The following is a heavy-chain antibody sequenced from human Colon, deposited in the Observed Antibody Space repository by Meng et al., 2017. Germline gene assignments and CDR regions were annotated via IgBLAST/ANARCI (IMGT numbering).Heavy chain of an antibody. J-gene: IGHJ4*02. V-gene: IGHV4-61*01. Sequence: QVQGPRSGLVRPSETLSLTCNVSGGCVSSGSYYWSWIRQPPGKGLEWIGLIHYSGSRNYNPSLKSRVTMSVDTSKNQVSLRLTSVTAADTAVYYCARFYGSGTFEVHDYWGQGTLVTVSS. D-gene: IGHD3-10*01. CDR2: IHYSGSR. CDR1: GGCVSSGSYY. CDR3: ARFYGSGTFEVHDY.